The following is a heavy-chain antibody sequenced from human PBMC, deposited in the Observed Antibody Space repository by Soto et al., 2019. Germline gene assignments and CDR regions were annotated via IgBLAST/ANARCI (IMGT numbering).Heavy chain of an antibody. D-gene: IGHD3-10*01. Sequence: AGGSLRLSCAASGFTVSSNYMSWVRQAPGKGLEWVSVIYSGGSTYYADSVKGRFTISRDNSKNTLFFQINSLRAEDTAVYFFARGPRNYYGSGSYYGDLDYWGQGTLVTVSS. CDR1: GFTVSSNY. CDR3: ARGPRNYYGSGSYYGDLDY. CDR2: IYSGGST. J-gene: IGHJ4*02. V-gene: IGHV3-66*01.